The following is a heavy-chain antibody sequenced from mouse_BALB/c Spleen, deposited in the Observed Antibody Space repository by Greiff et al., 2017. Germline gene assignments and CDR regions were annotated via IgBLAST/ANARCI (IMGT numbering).Heavy chain of an antibody. CDR3: ARSNYFYAMDY. D-gene: IGHD2-1*01. CDR2: ISSGSSTI. Sequence: EVQLVESGGGLVQPGGSRKLSCAASGFTFSSFGMHWVRQAPEKGLEWVAYISSGSSTIYYADTVKGRFTISRDNPKNTLFLQMTSLRSEDTAMYYCARSNYFYAMDYWGQGTSVTVSS. CDR1: GFTFSSFG. V-gene: IGHV5-17*02. J-gene: IGHJ4*01.